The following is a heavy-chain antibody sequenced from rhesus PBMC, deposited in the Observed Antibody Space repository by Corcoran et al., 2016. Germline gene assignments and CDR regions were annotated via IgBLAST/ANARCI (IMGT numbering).Heavy chain of an antibody. CDR1: GGTTSSGYYY. D-gene: IGHD1-1*01. J-gene: IGHJ4*01. Sequence: QVQLQESGPGVVKPSETLSLTCAVSGGTTSSGYYYWSWIRQPPGKGLEWIGGIYSNSESTNDNPSLKSRVTISKDTSKNQFSLKLSSVTATDTAVYYCARDRGAGTADYWGQGVLVTVSS. CDR2: IYSNSEST. CDR3: ARDRGAGTADY. V-gene: IGHV4S12*01.